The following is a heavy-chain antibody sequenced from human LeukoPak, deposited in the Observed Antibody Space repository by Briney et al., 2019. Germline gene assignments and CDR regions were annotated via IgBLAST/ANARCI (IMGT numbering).Heavy chain of an antibody. CDR1: GGTSISYA. Sequence: SVKVSCKASGGTSISYAISWVRQAPGQGLEWMGGIIPIFGTANYAQKFQGRVTITADESTSTAYMELSSLRSEDTAVYYCAGYCSGGSCSDWGQGTLVTVSS. D-gene: IGHD2-15*01. CDR2: IIPIFGTA. CDR3: AGYCSGGSCSD. V-gene: IGHV1-69*01. J-gene: IGHJ4*02.